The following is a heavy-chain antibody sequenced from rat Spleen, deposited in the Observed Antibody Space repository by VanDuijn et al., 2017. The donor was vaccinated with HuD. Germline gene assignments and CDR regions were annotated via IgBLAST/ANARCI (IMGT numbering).Heavy chain of an antibody. CDR3: TSPFRWFAY. CDR1: GFSLSNYG. CDR2: MRFNGDT. J-gene: IGHJ3*01. V-gene: IGHV2-63*01. Sequence: QVQLKESGPGLVQPSQTLSLTCTVSGFSLSNYGVIWVRQPPGKGLEWMGRMRFNGDTSYNSVLKSRLSISRDTSKSQVFLKMNSLQTEDTAIYFCTSPFRWFAYWGQGTLVTVSS.